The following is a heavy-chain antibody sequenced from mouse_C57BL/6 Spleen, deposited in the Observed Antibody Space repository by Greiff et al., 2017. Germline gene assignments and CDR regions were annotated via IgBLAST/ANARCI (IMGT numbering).Heavy chain of an antibody. V-gene: IGHV1-55*01. CDR3: ARGPTSYYLSTGAMDY. D-gene: IGHD2-10*01. CDR1: GYTFTSYW. Sequence: QVQLQQPGAELVKPGASVKMSCKASGYTFTSYWITWVKQRPGQGLEWIGDIYPGSGSTNYNEKFKSKATLTVDTSSSTAYMQLSSLTSEDSAVYYCARGPTSYYLSTGAMDYWGQGTSVTVSS. CDR2: IYPGSGST. J-gene: IGHJ4*01.